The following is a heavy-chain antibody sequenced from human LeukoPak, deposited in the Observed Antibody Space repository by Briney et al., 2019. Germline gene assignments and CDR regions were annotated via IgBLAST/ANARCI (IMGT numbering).Heavy chain of an antibody. CDR2: ISYDGSNK. V-gene: IGHV3-30*18. CDR1: GFTFSSYG. Sequence: PGGSLRLSCAASGFTFSSYGMHWVRQAPGKGLEWVAVISYDGSNKYYADSVKGRFTISRDNSKSTLYLQMNSLRAEDTAVYYCAKSKPSDGAPFDYWGQGTLVTVSS. D-gene: IGHD4-17*01. J-gene: IGHJ4*02. CDR3: AKSKPSDGAPFDY.